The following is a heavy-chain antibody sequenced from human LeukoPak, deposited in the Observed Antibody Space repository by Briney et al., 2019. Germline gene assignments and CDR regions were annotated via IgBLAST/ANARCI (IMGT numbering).Heavy chain of an antibody. CDR2: IYTSGST. J-gene: IGHJ6*03. D-gene: IGHD3-10*01. Sequence: SETLSLTCTVSGGAISSYYWSWIRQPAGKELEWIGRIYTSGSTNYNPSLKSRVTMSVDTSKNQFSLKLSSVTAADTAVYYCAGKGAYYGSGYYYYYYMDVWGKGTTVTVSS. V-gene: IGHV4-4*07. CDR1: GGAISSYY. CDR3: AGKGAYYGSGYYYYYYMDV.